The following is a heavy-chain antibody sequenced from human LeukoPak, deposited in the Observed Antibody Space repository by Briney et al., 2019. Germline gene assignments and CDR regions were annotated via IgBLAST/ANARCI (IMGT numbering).Heavy chain of an antibody. J-gene: IGHJ4*02. V-gene: IGHV3-7*04. CDR1: GFTFSSYS. CDR3: TKDDGNNYGCLDY. D-gene: IGHD5-18*01. CDR2: IKQDGSEK. Sequence: GGSLRLSCAASGFTFSSYSMSWVRQAPGKGLEWVANIKQDGSEKNYVGSVNGRFTIARDNAKNSLFLQINSLRAEDTAVYYCTKDDGNNYGCLDYWGQGTLVTVSS.